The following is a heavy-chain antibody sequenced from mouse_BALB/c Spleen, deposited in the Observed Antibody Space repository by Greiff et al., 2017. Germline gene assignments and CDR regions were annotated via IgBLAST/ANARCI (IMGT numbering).Heavy chain of an antibody. CDR3: ASQVYYYGRGAWFAY. CDR2: IDPENGNT. V-gene: IGHV14-1*02. D-gene: IGHD1-1*01. CDR1: GFNIKDYY. Sequence: EVKLMESGAELVRPGALVKLSCKASGFNIKDYYMHWVKQRPEQGLEWIGWIDPENGNTIYDPKFQGKASITADTSSNTAYLQLSSLTSEDTAVYYCASQVYYYGRGAWFAYWGQGTLVTVSA. J-gene: IGHJ3*01.